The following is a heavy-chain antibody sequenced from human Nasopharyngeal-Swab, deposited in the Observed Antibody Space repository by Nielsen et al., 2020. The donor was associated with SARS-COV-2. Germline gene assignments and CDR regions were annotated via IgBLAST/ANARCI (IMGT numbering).Heavy chain of an antibody. CDR2: IYYSGRT. CDR3: AKQYYYDSSGYDPRRYYFNY. D-gene: IGHD3-22*01. CDR1: GGSISSSSYY. Sequence: SETLSRTCTVSGGSISSSSYYWGWIRQPPGKGLEWIGSIYYSGRTYYNPSLKSRVTISVDTSKNHFSLKLSSVTAADTAVYYCAKQYYYDSSGYDPRRYYFNYWGQGTLVTVSS. J-gene: IGHJ4*02. V-gene: IGHV4-39*01.